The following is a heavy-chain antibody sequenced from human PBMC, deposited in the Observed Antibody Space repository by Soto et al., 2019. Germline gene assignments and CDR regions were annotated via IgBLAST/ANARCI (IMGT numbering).Heavy chain of an antibody. V-gene: IGHV4-30-2*06. Sequence: SETLSLTCTVSGGSITSAGHYWGWIRQYPGKGLEWIGHIYDSGNMYFYNPSLKSRVTISVDRSKNQFSLKLSSVTAADTAVYYCARGIGSSSWLYNWFDPWGQGTLVTVSS. CDR2: IYDSGNM. CDR3: ARGIGSSSWLYNWFDP. J-gene: IGHJ5*02. D-gene: IGHD6-13*01. CDR1: GGSITSAGHY.